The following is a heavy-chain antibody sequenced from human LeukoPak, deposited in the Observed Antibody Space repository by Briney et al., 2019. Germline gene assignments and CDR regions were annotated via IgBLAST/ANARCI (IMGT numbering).Heavy chain of an antibody. CDR1: GYTFTSYG. Sequence: GASVKFSCKASGYTFTSYGISWVRQAPGQGLEWMGWISAYNGNTNYAQKLQGRVTMTTDTSTSTAYMELRSLRSDDTAVYYCARVDCSSTSCYRLNAFDAFDIWGQGTMVTVSS. CDR2: ISAYNGNT. J-gene: IGHJ3*02. CDR3: ARVDCSSTSCYRLNAFDAFDI. D-gene: IGHD2-2*01. V-gene: IGHV1-18*01.